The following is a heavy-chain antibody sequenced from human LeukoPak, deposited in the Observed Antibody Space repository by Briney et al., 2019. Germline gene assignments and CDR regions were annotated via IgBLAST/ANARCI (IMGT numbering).Heavy chain of an antibody. CDR1: GGTFSSYA. J-gene: IGHJ4*02. Sequence: SVKVSCKASGGTFSSYAISWVRQAPGQGLEWMGGIIPIFGTANYAQKFQGRVTITADESTSTAYMELRSLRSDDTAVYYCARDQNGGATYYYDSSGHIDYWGQGTLVTVSS. D-gene: IGHD3-22*01. CDR3: ARDQNGGATYYYDSSGHIDY. CDR2: IIPIFGTA. V-gene: IGHV1-69*13.